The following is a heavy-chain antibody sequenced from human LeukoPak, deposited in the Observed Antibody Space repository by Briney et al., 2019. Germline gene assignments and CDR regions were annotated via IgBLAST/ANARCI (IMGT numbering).Heavy chain of an antibody. V-gene: IGHV3-7*01. J-gene: IGHJ5*02. CDR1: GFAFSSYW. D-gene: IGHD3-22*01. CDR3: ARDGPHDSPTSGWFDP. CDR2: VKQDGGEK. Sequence: GGSLRLSCAASGFAFSSYWMSWVRQAPGKVPEWVANVKQDGGEKHYVDSVKGRFTISRDNAKNTVYLEMNSLRAEDTAVYYCARDGPHDSPTSGWFDPWGQGTLVTVSS.